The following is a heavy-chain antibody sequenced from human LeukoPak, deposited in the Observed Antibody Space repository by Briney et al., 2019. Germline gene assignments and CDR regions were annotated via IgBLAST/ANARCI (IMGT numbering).Heavy chain of an antibody. CDR2: ISYDGTNK. J-gene: IGHJ4*02. CDR1: GFTISSYG. Sequence: GGSLRLSCAASGFTISSYGMHWVRQAPGKGLEWVAVISYDGTNKYYGDFVKGRFTISRDSAKNSLYLQMNSLRAEDTAVYYCAMLGSSYNRNDYWGQGTLVTVSS. D-gene: IGHD6-13*01. CDR3: AMLGSSYNRNDY. V-gene: IGHV3-30*03.